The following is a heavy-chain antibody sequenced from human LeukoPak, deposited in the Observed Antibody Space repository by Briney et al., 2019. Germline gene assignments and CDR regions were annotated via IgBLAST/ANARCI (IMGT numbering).Heavy chain of an antibody. Sequence: PSETLSLTCAVYGGSFSGYYWSWIRQPPGKGLEWIGEINHSGSTNYNPSLKSRATISVDTSKNQFSLKLSSVTAADTAVYYCARGSWELRGLDPWGQGTLVTVSS. V-gene: IGHV4-34*01. CDR2: INHSGST. D-gene: IGHD1-26*01. CDR3: ARGSWELRGLDP. J-gene: IGHJ5*02. CDR1: GGSFSGYY.